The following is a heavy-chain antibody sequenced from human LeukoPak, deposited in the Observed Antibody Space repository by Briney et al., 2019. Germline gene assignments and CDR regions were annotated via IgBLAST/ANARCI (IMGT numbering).Heavy chain of an antibody. V-gene: IGHV1-69*01. J-gene: IGHJ4*02. CDR1: GTTFRSYA. D-gene: IGHD5-18*01. Sequence: SVKVSCKASGTTFRSYAINWVRQAPGQGLEWMGAIIPSFGTVKYAQKFQGRVTMTADESTSTAYMDLNHLRSDDTAVYFCARATSANEYSYGFHFDYWGQGTLVTVSS. CDR2: IIPSFGTV. CDR3: ARATSANEYSYGFHFDY.